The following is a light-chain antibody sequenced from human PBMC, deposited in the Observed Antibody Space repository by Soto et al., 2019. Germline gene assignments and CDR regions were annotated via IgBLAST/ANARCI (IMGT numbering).Light chain of an antibody. CDR1: QDIRTY. V-gene: IGKV1-33*01. J-gene: IGKJ4*01. Sequence: IQLPQSPSSLSAFVGAKLTITGRPGQDIRTYLNWYQQKPGKAPKLLIYDASNLETGVPSRFSGSGSGTDFTFTISSLQPEDIATYYCQQYDNLPPGLTFGGGTKVEIK. CDR2: DAS. CDR3: QQYDNLPPGLT.